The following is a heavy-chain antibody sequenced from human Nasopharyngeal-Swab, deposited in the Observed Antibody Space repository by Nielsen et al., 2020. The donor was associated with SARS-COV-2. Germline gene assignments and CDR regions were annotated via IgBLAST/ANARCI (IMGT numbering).Heavy chain of an antibody. J-gene: IGHJ4*02. CDR2: TYDRSDWYN. Sequence: SETLSPTCAISGDSVSNDRVAWNWIMQSPSRGREWLGRTYDRSDWYNDYAVSVKSRITTKPDPPTNQFSLQLNSVTPEDTAVYYCARDEGAHNSWGQGTLVTVSS. CDR1: GDSVSNDRVA. D-gene: IGHD3-16*01. CDR3: ARDEGAHNS. V-gene: IGHV6-1*01.